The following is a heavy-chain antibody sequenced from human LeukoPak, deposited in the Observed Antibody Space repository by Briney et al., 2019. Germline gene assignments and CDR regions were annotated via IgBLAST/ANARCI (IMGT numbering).Heavy chain of an antibody. CDR3: AKDPFPRADPPTFLDY. CDR1: GFTFISYA. V-gene: IGHV3-23*01. D-gene: IGHD2/OR15-2a*01. Sequence: GGSLRLSCAASGFTFISYAMSWVRQAPGKGLEWVSSISGSGGNTYYADSVKGRFTISRDNATNTLYLQMNSLRAEDTAVYYCAKDPFPRADPPTFLDYWGQGTQVTVSS. CDR2: ISGSGGNT. J-gene: IGHJ4*02.